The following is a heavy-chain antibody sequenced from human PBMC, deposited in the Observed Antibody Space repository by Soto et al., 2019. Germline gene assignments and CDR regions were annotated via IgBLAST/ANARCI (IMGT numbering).Heavy chain of an antibody. CDR1: GFTFSSYS. Sequence: PGGSLRLSCVASGFTFSSYSMNWVRQAPGKGLEWVSSISSSSSYIYYADSVKGRFTISRDNAKNSLYLQMNSLRAEDTAVYYCARDNPVGYYYYGMDVWGQGTTVTVSS. D-gene: IGHD1-26*01. CDR2: ISSSSSYI. V-gene: IGHV3-21*01. CDR3: ARDNPVGYYYYGMDV. J-gene: IGHJ6*02.